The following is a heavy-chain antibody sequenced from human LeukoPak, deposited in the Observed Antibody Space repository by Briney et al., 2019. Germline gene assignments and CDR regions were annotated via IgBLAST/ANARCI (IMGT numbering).Heavy chain of an antibody. CDR1: GGSISSGDYY. Sequence: SETLSLTCTVSGGSISSGDYYWSWIRQPPGKGLEWIGYIYYSGITYYNPSLKSRLFISIDTPNNQFSLQLRSVTAADTAVYYCARDLRRSGSFVYWFDPWGQGTLVTVTS. CDR2: IYYSGIT. CDR3: ARDLRRSGSFVYWFDP. J-gene: IGHJ5*02. V-gene: IGHV4-30-4*01. D-gene: IGHD2-15*01.